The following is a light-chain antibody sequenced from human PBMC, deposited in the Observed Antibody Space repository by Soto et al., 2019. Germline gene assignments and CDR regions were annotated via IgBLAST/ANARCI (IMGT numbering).Light chain of an antibody. V-gene: IGKV1-5*01. CDR1: KTTGTW. CDR2: DAS. J-gene: IGKJ1*01. Sequence: IQMTQSPSSLSASVGDRVTITCRTSKTTGTWMAWYQQKPGKAPKLLIYDASRLETGIPSRFRGSGVGAEFALTITSLHPDDFATYYCQRYTTYSWTFGQGTKVDIK. CDR3: QRYTTYSWT.